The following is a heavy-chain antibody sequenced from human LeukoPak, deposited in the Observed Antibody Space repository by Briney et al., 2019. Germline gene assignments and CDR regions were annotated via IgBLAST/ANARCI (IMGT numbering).Heavy chain of an antibody. J-gene: IGHJ5*02. CDR3: ARGHCSSTSCYHPWGEWFGP. V-gene: IGHV4-34*01. CDR2: INHSGST. D-gene: IGHD2-2*01. Sequence: SETLSLTCAVYGGSSSGYYWSWIRQPPGNGLEWSGEINHSGSTNYNPSLKSRVTISVDTSKNQFSLKLSSVTAADTAVYYCARGHCSSTSCYHPWGEWFGPWGQGTLVTVSS. CDR1: GGSSSGYY.